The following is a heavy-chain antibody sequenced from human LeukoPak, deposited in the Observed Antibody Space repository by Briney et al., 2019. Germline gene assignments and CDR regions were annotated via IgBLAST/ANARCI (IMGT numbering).Heavy chain of an antibody. Sequence: GGSLRLSCAASGFTFSDYYMSWIRQAPGKGLEWVSYISSSGSTIYYADSVKGRFTISRDNAKNSLYLQMNSLRAEDTAVYYCATAGTVTTADYFDYWGQGTLVTVSS. J-gene: IGHJ4*02. CDR3: ATAGTVTTADYFDY. CDR2: ISSSGSTI. V-gene: IGHV3-11*01. CDR1: GFTFSDYY. D-gene: IGHD4-17*01.